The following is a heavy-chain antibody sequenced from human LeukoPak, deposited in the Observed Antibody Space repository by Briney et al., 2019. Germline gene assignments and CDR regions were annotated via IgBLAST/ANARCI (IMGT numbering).Heavy chain of an antibody. CDR2: ILNSGTTT. J-gene: IGHJ4*02. V-gene: IGHV3-48*03. CDR3: ARDPPNY. CDR1: GFTFSSYE. Sequence: GGSLRLSCAASGFTFSSYEMNWVRQAPGKGLEWVSYILNSGTTTYYADSVKGRFTISRDSAKNSLYLQMNSLRAEDTGVYYCARDPPNYWGQGILVTVSS.